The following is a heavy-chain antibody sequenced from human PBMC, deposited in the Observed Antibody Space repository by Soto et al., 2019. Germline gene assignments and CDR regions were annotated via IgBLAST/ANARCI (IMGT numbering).Heavy chain of an antibody. V-gene: IGHV1-69*13. CDR1: GGTFSSYA. Sequence: ASVKVSCKASGGTFSSYAISWVRQAPGQGLEWMGGIIPIFSTANYAQKFQGRVTITADESTSTAYMELSSLRSEDTAVYYCARGPDIAVVPAAIPAHIGQLLPKPDYYYGMDVWGQGTTVTVSS. CDR3: ARGPDIAVVPAAIPAHIGQLLPKPDYYYGMDV. D-gene: IGHD2-2*01. CDR2: IIPIFSTA. J-gene: IGHJ6*02.